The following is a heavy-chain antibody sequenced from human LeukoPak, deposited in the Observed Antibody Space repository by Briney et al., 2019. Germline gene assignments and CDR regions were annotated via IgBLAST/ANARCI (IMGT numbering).Heavy chain of an antibody. D-gene: IGHD1-14*01. CDR3: AKDNSVDSGTFDI. CDR2: ISGSGGST. CDR1: GFTFSSYA. Sequence: GGSLRLSCAASGFTFSSYAMSWVRQAPGKGLEWVSAISGSGGSTYYADSVKGRFTISRDKSKNTLYLQMNSLRAEDTAVYYCAKDNSVDSGTFDIWGQGTMVTVSS. V-gene: IGHV3-23*01. J-gene: IGHJ3*02.